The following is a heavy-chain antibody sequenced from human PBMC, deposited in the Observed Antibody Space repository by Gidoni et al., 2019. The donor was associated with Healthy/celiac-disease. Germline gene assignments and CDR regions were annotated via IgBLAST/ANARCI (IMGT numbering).Heavy chain of an antibody. J-gene: IGHJ4*02. D-gene: IGHD5-18*01. CDR3: AKGRRGYSYGEPFDY. CDR2: ISGSGGST. Sequence: EVQLLESGGGLVQPGGSTRHSWAAPGFTFSRYAMSWVRQAPGKGLEWVSAISGSGGSTYYADSVKGRFTISRDNSKNTLYLQMNSLRAEDTAVYYCAKGRRGYSYGEPFDYWGQGTLVTVPS. CDR1: GFTFSRYA. V-gene: IGHV3-23*01.